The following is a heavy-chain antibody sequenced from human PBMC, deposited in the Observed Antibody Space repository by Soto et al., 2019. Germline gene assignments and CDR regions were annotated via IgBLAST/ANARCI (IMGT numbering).Heavy chain of an antibody. V-gene: IGHV3-13*01. Sequence: GGSLRLSCAASGFTFSSYDMHVVRQATGKGLEWVSAIGTAGDTYYPGSVKGRFTISRENAKNSLYLQMNSLRAEDTAVYYCARERSIVGEDYYYGMDVWGQGTTVTVSS. CDR1: GFTFSSYD. D-gene: IGHD3-16*02. J-gene: IGHJ6*02. CDR3: ARERSIVGEDYYYGMDV. CDR2: IGTAGDT.